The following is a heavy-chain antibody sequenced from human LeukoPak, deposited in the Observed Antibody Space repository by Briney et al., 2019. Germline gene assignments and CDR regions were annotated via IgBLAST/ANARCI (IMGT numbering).Heavy chain of an antibody. J-gene: IGHJ4*02. D-gene: IGHD5-18*01. CDR2: IYHSGST. CDR1: GYSISSGYY. CDR3: ARVYSYGLIADY. V-gene: IGHV4-38-2*01. Sequence: SETLSLTCAVSGYSISSGYYWGWIRQPPGKGLEWIGSIYHSGSTYYNPSLKSRVTISVDTSKNQFSLKLSPVTAADTAVYYCARVYSYGLIADYWGQGTLVTVSS.